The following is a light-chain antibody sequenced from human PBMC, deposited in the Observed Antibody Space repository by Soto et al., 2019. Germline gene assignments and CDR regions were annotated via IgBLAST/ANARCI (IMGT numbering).Light chain of an antibody. CDR1: QSRLQRNGYNY. CDR2: FGS. V-gene: IGKV2-28*01. J-gene: IGKJ1*01. CDR3: MQSQQSPPT. Sequence: DVVMTQSPLSLPVTPGEPASISCSSSQSRLQRNGYNYLDWYLQNPGQSPQLLIYFGSYRASGVPDRFSGSGSGIDFTLKIRRVEAEDVGVYYCMQSQQSPPTFGQGTKVEI.